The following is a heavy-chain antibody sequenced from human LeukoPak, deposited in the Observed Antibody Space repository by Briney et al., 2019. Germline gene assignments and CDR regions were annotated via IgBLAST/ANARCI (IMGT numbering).Heavy chain of an antibody. CDR2: ISYDGSNK. Sequence: PGRSLRLSCAASGFTFSSYGMHWVRQAPGKGLEWVAVISYDGSNKYYADSVKGRFTISRDNSKNSLYLQMNSLRAEDTAVYYCARVDPLWFGESIDAFDIWGQGAMVTVSS. J-gene: IGHJ3*02. CDR3: ARVDPLWFGESIDAFDI. V-gene: IGHV3-30*03. CDR1: GFTFSSYG. D-gene: IGHD3-10*01.